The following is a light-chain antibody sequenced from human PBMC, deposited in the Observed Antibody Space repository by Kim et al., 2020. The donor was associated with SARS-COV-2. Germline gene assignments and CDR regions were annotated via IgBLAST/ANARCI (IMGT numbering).Light chain of an antibody. V-gene: IGKV1D-12*01. CDR1: QDISSW. CDR2: EGS. CDR3: QQTQSFPLT. J-gene: IGKJ4*01. Sequence: AFVGDRVPIACRARQDISSWLGWYQHKPGKAPKVLIYEGSNLQSGVPSRFSGSGSGTDFTLTINSLQPEDFATDYCQQTQSFPLTFGGGTKVDVK.